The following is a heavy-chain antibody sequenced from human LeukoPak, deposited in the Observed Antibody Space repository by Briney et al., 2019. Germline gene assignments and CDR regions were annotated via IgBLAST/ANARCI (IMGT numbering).Heavy chain of an antibody. D-gene: IGHD6-19*01. CDR2: IRSEAYGGTA. CDR3: TKKGLPGYSSGWYYFDY. Sequence: PGGSLRLSCAASGFTFGDYVMSWVRQAPGKGLEWVGFIRSEAYGGTAEYAAPMKGRFSISRDDSKNIAYLQMHSLQTEDTAVYYCTKKGLPGYSSGWYYFDYWGQGTLVTVSS. V-gene: IGHV3-49*04. CDR1: GFTFGDYV. J-gene: IGHJ4*02.